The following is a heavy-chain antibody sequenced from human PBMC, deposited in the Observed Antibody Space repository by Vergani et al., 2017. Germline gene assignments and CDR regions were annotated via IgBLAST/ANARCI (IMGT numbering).Heavy chain of an antibody. V-gene: IGHV4-34*01. J-gene: IGHJ4*02. D-gene: IGHD3-22*01. Sequence: QVQLQQWGAGLLKPSATLSLTCAVYGGSFSGYYWSWIRQPPGKGLEWIGEINHSGSTNYNPSLKSRVTISVDTSKNQFSLKLSSVTAADTAVYYCARGPSRYYYDSSGYYQTSFDYWGQGTLVTVSS. CDR3: ARGPSRYYYDSSGYYQTSFDY. CDR2: INHSGST. CDR1: GGSFSGYY.